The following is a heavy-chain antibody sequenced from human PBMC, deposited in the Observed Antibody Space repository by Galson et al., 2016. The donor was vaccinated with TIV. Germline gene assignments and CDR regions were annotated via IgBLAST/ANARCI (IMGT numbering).Heavy chain of an antibody. D-gene: IGHD4-17*01. J-gene: IGHJ4*02. CDR3: ARVLSDGDYSPPLFTY. CDR1: RFTFGAYV. CDR2: ISITGTHS. V-gene: IGHV3-21*06. Sequence: SLRLSCAASRFTFGAYVMHWVRQAPGKGLDWVSSISITGTHSYYADSVRGRFTISRDNARSSLYLQMNNLRAEDTAVYYCARVLSDGDYSPPLFTYWCPGSHVTVSS.